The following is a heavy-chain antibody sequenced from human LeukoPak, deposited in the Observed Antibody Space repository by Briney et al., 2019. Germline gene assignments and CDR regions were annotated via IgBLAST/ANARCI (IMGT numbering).Heavy chain of an antibody. CDR1: GYTFTSYA. CDR3: ARDLVYGDYFDY. CDR2: INAGNGNT. Sequence: AASVKVSCKASGYTFTSYAMHWVRQAPGQRLEWMGWINAGNGNTKYSQKFQGRVTITRDTSASTVYMELSSLRSEDTAVYYCARDLVYGDYFDYWGQGTLVTVSS. D-gene: IGHD4-17*01. J-gene: IGHJ4*02. V-gene: IGHV1-3*01.